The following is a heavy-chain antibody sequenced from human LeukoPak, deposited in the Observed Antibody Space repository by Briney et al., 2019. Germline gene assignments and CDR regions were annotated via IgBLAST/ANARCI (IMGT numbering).Heavy chain of an antibody. D-gene: IGHD6-6*01. Sequence: SETLSLTCTVSGGSISSSSYYWGWTRQPPGKGLEWIGSIYYSGSTYYNPSLKSRVTISVDTSKNQFSLKLSSVTAADTAVYYCARQPRYSSSSPHDYWGQGTLVTVSS. CDR3: ARQPRYSSSSPHDY. CDR1: GGSISSSSYY. CDR2: IYYSGST. V-gene: IGHV4-39*01. J-gene: IGHJ4*02.